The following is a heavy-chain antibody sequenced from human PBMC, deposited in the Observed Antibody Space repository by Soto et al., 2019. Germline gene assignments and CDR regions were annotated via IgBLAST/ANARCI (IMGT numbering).Heavy chain of an antibody. J-gene: IGHJ6*02. CDR3: ARVPPRLRGPGEVGVYFARPKYTCGMDV. Sequence: QVQLVQSGAEVKKPGSSVKVSCKTSGGTFSSYAITWVRQAPGQGLEWMGGIIPMFGTANYAQKFQGRVTITADKSTSTGHMELSSLRSEDTAVYYCARVPPRLRGPGEVGVYFARPKYTCGMDVWGQGTTVTVSS. CDR2: IIPMFGTA. V-gene: IGHV1-69*06. D-gene: IGHD3-10*01. CDR1: GGTFSSYA.